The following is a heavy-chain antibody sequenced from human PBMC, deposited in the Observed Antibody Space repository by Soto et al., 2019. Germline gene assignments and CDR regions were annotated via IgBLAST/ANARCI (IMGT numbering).Heavy chain of an antibody. Sequence: EVQLVESGGGLVQPGGSLRLSCVASGFTFSTDSMNWLRQAPGKGMEWVAHISTSGATSYYAASVKGRFTISRDNAKTSLYLQMDSLRNEATGVYYWARLFGSGFDYWGQGTLVTVSS. CDR2: ISTSGATS. J-gene: IGHJ4*02. CDR1: GFTFSTDS. D-gene: IGHD3-10*02. CDR3: ARLFGSGFDY. V-gene: IGHV3-48*02.